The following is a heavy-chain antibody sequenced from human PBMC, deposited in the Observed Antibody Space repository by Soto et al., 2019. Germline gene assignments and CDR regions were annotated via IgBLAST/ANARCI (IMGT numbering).Heavy chain of an antibody. Sequence: GGSLRLSCAASGFTFSSYAMSWVRQAPGKGLEWVSAISGSGGSTYYADSVKGRFTISRDNSKNTLYLQMNSLRAEDTAVYYWAKGRSGYSGYDHYGGKNNYYYGMDVWGQGTTVTVSS. CDR2: ISGSGGST. V-gene: IGHV3-23*01. J-gene: IGHJ6*02. CDR3: AKGRSGYSGYDHYGGKNNYYYGMDV. D-gene: IGHD5-12*01. CDR1: GFTFSSYA.